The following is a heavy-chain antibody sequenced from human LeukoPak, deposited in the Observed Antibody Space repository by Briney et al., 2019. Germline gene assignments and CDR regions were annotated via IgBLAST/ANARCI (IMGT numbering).Heavy chain of an antibody. V-gene: IGHV1-69*02. CDR1: GGTFSSYT. D-gene: IGHD3-10*01. Sequence: ASVKVSCKASGGTFSSYTISWVRQAPGQGLEWMGRIIPILGIANYAQKFQGRVTITADKSTSTAYMELSSLRSEDTAVYCCDSYYGSGPDGYWGQGTLVTVSS. CDR3: DSYYGSGPDGY. CDR2: IIPILGIA. J-gene: IGHJ4*02.